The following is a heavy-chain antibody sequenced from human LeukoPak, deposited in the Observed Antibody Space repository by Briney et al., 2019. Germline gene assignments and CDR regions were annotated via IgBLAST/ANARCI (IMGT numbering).Heavy chain of an antibody. CDR3: AKDPLAPVTICFY. D-gene: IGHD4-17*01. J-gene: IGHJ4*02. CDR1: GFTFSSYT. V-gene: IGHV3-23*01. CDR2: ISGSSGST. Sequence: GGSLRLSCAASGFTFSSYTLIWVRQAPGKGLEWVSAISGSSGSTYYADSVKGRFTISRDNSKDSLYLQMNSLRAEDTAVFYCAKDPLAPVTICFYWGQGTLVTVSS.